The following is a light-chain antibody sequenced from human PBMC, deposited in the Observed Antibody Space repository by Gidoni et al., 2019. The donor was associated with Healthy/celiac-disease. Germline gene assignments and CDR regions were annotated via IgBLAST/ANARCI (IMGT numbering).Light chain of an antibody. J-gene: IGLJ2*01. CDR2: DVS. CDR3: SSYTSSSTLVV. CDR1: SSDVGGYNY. V-gene: IGLV2-14*01. Sequence: QSALTQPASGSGSPGQSITISCTGTSSDVGGYNYVSWYQQHPGKAPKLMIYDVSNRPSGVSNRFSGSKSGNTASRTISGLQAEDEADYYCSSYTSSSTLVVFGGGTKLTVL.